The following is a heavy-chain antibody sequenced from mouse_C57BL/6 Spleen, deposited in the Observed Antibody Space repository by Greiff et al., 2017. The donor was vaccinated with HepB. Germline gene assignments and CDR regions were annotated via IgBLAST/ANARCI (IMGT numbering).Heavy chain of an antibody. CDR2: ISSGGSYT. CDR1: GFTFSSYG. CDR3: ARRDYGNAMDY. Sequence: EVQLVESGGDLVKPGGSLKLSCAASGFTFSSYGMSWVRQTPDKRLEWVATISSGGSYTYYPDSVKGRFTISRDNAKNTLYLQMSSLTSEDTAMYYCARRDYGNAMDYWGQGTSVTVSS. D-gene: IGHD2-1*01. J-gene: IGHJ4*01. V-gene: IGHV5-6*01.